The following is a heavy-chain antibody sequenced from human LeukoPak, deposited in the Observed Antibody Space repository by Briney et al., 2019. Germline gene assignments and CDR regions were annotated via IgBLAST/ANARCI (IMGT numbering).Heavy chain of an antibody. J-gene: IGHJ6*02. D-gene: IGHD6-19*01. Sequence: GGSLRLSCAASGFTFSSYSMNWVRQVPGKGLEWVSSISSSSSYIYYADSVKGRFTISRDNAKNSLYLQMNSLRAEDTAVYYCASLGGSGWSVGGYYYGMDVWGQGTTVTVSS. CDR3: ASLGGSGWSVGGYYYGMDV. V-gene: IGHV3-21*01. CDR1: GFTFSSYS. CDR2: ISSSSSYI.